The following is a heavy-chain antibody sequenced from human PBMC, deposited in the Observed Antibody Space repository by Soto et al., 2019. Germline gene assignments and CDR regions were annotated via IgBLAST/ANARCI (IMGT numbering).Heavy chain of an antibody. CDR3: ARGRGTGIYDSSGSHPARDAFDI. CDR2: IYYSGST. CDR1: GGSISSGGYY. V-gene: IGHV4-31*03. J-gene: IGHJ3*02. D-gene: IGHD3-22*01. Sequence: QVQLQESGPGLVKPSQTLSLTCTVSGGSISSGGYYWSWIRQHPGKGLEWIGYIYYSGSTYYNPSLKSRVTISVDTSKTQFSLKLSSVTAADTAVYYCARGRGTGIYDSSGSHPARDAFDIWGQGTMVTVSS.